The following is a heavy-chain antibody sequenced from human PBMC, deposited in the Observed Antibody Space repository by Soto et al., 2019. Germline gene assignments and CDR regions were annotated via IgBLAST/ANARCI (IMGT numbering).Heavy chain of an antibody. V-gene: IGHV3-23*01. D-gene: IGHD6-13*01. J-gene: IGHJ6*02. Sequence: PGGSLRLSCAASGFTFSSYAMSWVRQAPGKGLEWVSAISGSGGSTYYADSVKGRFTISRDNSKNTLYLQMNSLRAEDTAVYYCAKARIAAAGTPDYYYGMDVWGQGTTVTVSS. CDR3: AKARIAAAGTPDYYYGMDV. CDR2: ISGSGGST. CDR1: GFTFSSYA.